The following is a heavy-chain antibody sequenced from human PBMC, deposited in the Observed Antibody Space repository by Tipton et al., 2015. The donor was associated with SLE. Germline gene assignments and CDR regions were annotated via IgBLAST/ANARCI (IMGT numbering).Heavy chain of an antibody. CDR1: GGSFSGYY. CDR2: IYYSGST. J-gene: IGHJ2*01. CDR3: ARVAGDRYLGRFEF. V-gene: IGHV4-59*12. D-gene: IGHD2-21*02. Sequence: TLSLTCAVYGGSFSGYYWSWIRQPPGKGLEWIGYIYYSGSTNYNPSLKSRVTISVDTSMNQFSLRLSSMTAADTAVYYCARVAGDRYLGRFEFWGRGTLVSVSS.